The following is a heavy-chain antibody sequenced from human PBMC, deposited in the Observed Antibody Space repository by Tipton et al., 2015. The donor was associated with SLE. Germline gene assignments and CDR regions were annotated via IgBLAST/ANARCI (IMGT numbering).Heavy chain of an antibody. J-gene: IGHJ4*02. CDR3: ARVGVDGSYPSYFDY. Sequence: TLSLTCTVSGGSISSGGYYWSWIRQHPGKGLEWIGYIYYSGSTYYNPSLKSRVTISVDTSKNQFSLKLSSVTAADTAVYYCARVGVDGSYPSYFDYWGQGTLVTVSS. CDR1: GGSISSGGYY. CDR2: IYYSGST. D-gene: IGHD1-26*01. V-gene: IGHV4-31*03.